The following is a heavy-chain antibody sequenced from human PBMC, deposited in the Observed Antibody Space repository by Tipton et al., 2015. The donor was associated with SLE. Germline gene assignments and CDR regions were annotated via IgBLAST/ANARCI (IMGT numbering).Heavy chain of an antibody. CDR2: IYYSGST. CDR1: GGSISSGGYS. Sequence: TLSLTCAVSGGSISSGGYSWSWIRQPPGKGLEWIGYIYYSGSTNYNPSLKSRVTISVDASKNQFSLRMASVTAADTAVYYCARELDTFDIWGQGTMVTVSS. V-gene: IGHV4-30-4*07. J-gene: IGHJ3*02. CDR3: ARELDTFDI.